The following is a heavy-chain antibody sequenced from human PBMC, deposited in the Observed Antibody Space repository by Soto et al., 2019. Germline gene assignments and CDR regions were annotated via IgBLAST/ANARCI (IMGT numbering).Heavy chain of an antibody. J-gene: IGHJ5*02. CDR1: GYSVSSSDYY. Sequence: PSETLSLTCSVSGYSVSSSDYYWAWIRQPPGKGLEWIGSMLYSGLTYYNPSLKSRVTLSVDTSKNQFSVRLSSVTAADTAVYYCARVRVPYCSSTSCYGGWFDPWGQGTLVTVSS. CDR2: MLYSGLT. D-gene: IGHD2-2*01. CDR3: ARVRVPYCSSTSCYGGWFDP. V-gene: IGHV4-39*01.